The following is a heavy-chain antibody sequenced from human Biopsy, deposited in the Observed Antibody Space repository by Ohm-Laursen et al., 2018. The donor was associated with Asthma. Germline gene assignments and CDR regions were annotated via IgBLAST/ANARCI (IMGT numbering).Heavy chain of an antibody. V-gene: IGHV1-3*01. CDR3: ARTYYDFLTGQVNDAFDM. Sequence: GASVKVSCKASGYTFINYAIHWVRQAPGQRLEWMGWINAGNGNTKYSQKFQGRVTISRDTSASTAYMDLSSLRSEDTAVYYYARTYYDFLTGQVNDAFDMWGQGTMVTVSS. CDR2: INAGNGNT. J-gene: IGHJ3*02. CDR1: GYTFINYA. D-gene: IGHD3-9*01.